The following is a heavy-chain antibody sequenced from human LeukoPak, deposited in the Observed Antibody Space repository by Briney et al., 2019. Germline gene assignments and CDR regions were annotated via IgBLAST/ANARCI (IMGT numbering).Heavy chain of an antibody. CDR2: ISGSGNTI. V-gene: IGHV3-48*03. J-gene: IGHJ6*04. CDR1: GFTFSSYE. Sequence: GGSLRLSCAASGFTFSSYEMSWARQAPGKGLEWVSYISGSGNTIYYADSVKGQFIISRDNAKNSLYLQMNSLRAEDTAVYYCARAPWWNGMDVWGKGTTVTVSS. D-gene: IGHD2-15*01. CDR3: ARAPWWNGMDV.